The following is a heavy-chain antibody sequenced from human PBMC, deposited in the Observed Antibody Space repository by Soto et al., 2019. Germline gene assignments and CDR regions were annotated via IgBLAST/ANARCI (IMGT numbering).Heavy chain of an antibody. CDR1: GGSISSGGYS. V-gene: IGHV4-30-2*01. CDR2: IYHSGST. Sequence: SETLSLTCAVSGGSISSGGYSWSWIRQPPGKGLEWIGYIYHSGSTYYNPSLKSRVTISVDRSKNQFSLKLSSVTAADTAVYYCVRGESYGSGSYYKALPPGYWGQGTLVTVSS. D-gene: IGHD3-10*01. J-gene: IGHJ4*02. CDR3: VRGESYGSGSYYKALPPGY.